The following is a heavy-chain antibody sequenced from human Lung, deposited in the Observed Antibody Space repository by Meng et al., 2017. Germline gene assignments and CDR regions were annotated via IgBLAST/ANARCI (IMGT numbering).Heavy chain of an antibody. V-gene: IGHV4-4*02. J-gene: IGHJ4*02. CDR3: ARFDISSSGRGDY. Sequence: QGQLQVSGPGPGKPSGTLSLTCAVSGGSITSSTWWSWVRQTPGKGLEWFGEIFHSGSTNYNPPLESRVTISVDKSKNQFSLKVYSVTAADTATYYCARFDISSSGRGDYWGQGILVTVSS. D-gene: IGHD1-26*01. CDR1: GGSITSSTW. CDR2: IFHSGST.